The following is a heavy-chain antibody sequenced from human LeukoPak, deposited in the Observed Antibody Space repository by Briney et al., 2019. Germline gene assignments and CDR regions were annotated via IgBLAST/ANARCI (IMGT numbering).Heavy chain of an antibody. CDR3: ARDEGTYYYDSSGYYYSI. CDR2: INPNSGGT. Sequence: ASVKVSCKASGHTFTGYYMHWVRQAPGQGLEWVGWINPNSGGTNYAQKFQGRVTMTRDTSISTAYMELSRLRSDDTAVYYCARDEGTYYYDSSGYYYSIWGQGTMVTVSS. D-gene: IGHD3-22*01. CDR1: GHTFTGYY. V-gene: IGHV1-2*02. J-gene: IGHJ3*02.